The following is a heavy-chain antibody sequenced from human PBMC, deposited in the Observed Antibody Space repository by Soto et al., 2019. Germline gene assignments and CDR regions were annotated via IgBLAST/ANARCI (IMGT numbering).Heavy chain of an antibody. CDR1: GFTFSTYT. Sequence: QVHLVESGGGVVQPGRSLRLSCAASGFTFSTYTMHWVRQAPGKGLEWVAVMSSVGSNEYYADSVKGRFTISRDNSKNTLYLQMNSLGAEDTAVYYCARGTPGPFDYWGQGTLVTVSS. CDR3: ARGTPGPFDY. V-gene: IGHV3-30-3*01. CDR2: MSSVGSNE. J-gene: IGHJ4*02.